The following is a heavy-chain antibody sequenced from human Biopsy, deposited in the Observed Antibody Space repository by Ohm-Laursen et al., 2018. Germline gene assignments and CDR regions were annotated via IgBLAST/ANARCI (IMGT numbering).Heavy chain of an antibody. Sequence: SLRLSCAASGFTFRTYGMHWVRLAPGKGLERVAVISYDQITKHYADSVRGRFTVARDIAKNSLYLQLNSLRVEDTAVYYCARDSSRRAREGGMDVWGQGTTVTVSS. CDR3: ARDSSRRAREGGMDV. CDR1: GFTFRTYG. CDR2: ISYDQITK. V-gene: IGHV3-30*03. J-gene: IGHJ6*02. D-gene: IGHD6-6*01.